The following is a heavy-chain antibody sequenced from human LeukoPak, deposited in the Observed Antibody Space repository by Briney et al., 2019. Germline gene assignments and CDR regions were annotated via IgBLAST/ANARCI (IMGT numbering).Heavy chain of an antibody. CDR3: AKSGLNRFDY. Sequence: HAGGSLRLSCAASGFTFDNYGINWVRQAPGKGLEWVSTISGRDDSAYYADSVKGRFTISRDNSKNTLYLQVNSLRAEDTAVYYCAKSGLNRFDYWGQGTLVTVSS. D-gene: IGHD2-15*01. J-gene: IGHJ4*02. CDR2: ISGRDDSA. V-gene: IGHV3-23*01. CDR1: GFTFDNYG.